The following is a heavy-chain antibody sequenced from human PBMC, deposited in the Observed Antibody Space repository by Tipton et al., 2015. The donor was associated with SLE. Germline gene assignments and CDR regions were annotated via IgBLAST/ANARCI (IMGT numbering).Heavy chain of an antibody. V-gene: IGHV3-74*01. Sequence: SLRLSCAASGFTFSSDWMHWVRQAPGKGLVWVSRINTDGSGKTYADFVKGRFTISRDNAKNTLYLQMNSLSAEDTAVYYCGRDHGYSSMRSAADYWGQGTLVTGSS. CDR1: GFTFSSDW. J-gene: IGHJ4*02. CDR2: INTDGSGK. CDR3: GRDHGYSSMRSAADY. D-gene: IGHD6-19*01.